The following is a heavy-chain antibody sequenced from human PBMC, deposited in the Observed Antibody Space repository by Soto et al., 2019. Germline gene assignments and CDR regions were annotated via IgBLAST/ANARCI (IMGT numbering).Heavy chain of an antibody. CDR1: GGSISSGGYY. V-gene: IGHV4-31*03. J-gene: IGHJ5*02. D-gene: IGHD1-26*01. CDR2: IYYSGST. CDR3: ARVTLHSFWFDP. Sequence: PSETLSLTCTVSGGSISSGGYYWSWIRQHPGKGLEWIGYIYYSGSTYYNPSLKSRVTISVDTSKNQFSLKLSSVTAADTAVYYCARVTLHSFWFDPWGQGTLVTVSS.